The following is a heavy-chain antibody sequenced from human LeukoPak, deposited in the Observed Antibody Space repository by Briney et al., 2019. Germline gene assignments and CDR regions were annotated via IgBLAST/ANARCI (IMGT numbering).Heavy chain of an antibody. Sequence: SGRSLRLSCAASGFTFDDYAMYWVRQAPGKGLEWVSGISWNSGSIGYAGSVKGRFTISRDNAKNSLYLQMNSLRAEDTALYYCAKDMGRGYSYGRSDYWGQGTLVTVSS. D-gene: IGHD5-18*01. CDR1: GFTFDDYA. CDR3: AKDMGRGYSYGRSDY. V-gene: IGHV3-9*01. CDR2: ISWNSGSI. J-gene: IGHJ4*02.